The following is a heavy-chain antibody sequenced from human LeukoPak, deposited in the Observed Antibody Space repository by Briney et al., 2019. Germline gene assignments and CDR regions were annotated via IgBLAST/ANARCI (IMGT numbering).Heavy chain of an antibody. Sequence: GGSLRLSCTASGFIFGDYAMSWVRQAPEKGLEWVAFMKSTAYGATTEYAASVKDRFTISRDDSKSIAYLQMNSLKTDDTAVYYCTRGVYQLLYFDYWGQGALVTVSS. J-gene: IGHJ4*02. CDR1: GFIFGDYA. D-gene: IGHD6-13*01. V-gene: IGHV3-49*04. CDR3: TRGVYQLLYFDY. CDR2: MKSTAYGATT.